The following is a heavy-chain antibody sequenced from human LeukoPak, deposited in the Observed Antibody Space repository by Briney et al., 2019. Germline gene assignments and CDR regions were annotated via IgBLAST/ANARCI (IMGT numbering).Heavy chain of an antibody. D-gene: IGHD1-26*01. CDR3: SKGVKWELPLEY. Sequence: GGSLRLSCAASGFTVSSNYMSWVRQAPGKGLEWVSVIYSGGSTYYAASVKGRFSISRDNSKDTPYLQMNSLRAEDTAVYRCSKGVKWELPLEYWGQGTLVTVSS. CDR2: IYSGGST. V-gene: IGHV3-53*01. CDR1: GFTVSSNY. J-gene: IGHJ4*02.